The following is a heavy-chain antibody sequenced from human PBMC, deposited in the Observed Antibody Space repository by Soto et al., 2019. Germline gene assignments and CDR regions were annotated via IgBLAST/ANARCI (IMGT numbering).Heavy chain of an antibody. D-gene: IGHD4-4*01. CDR2: ISYDGSDK. CDR1: GFTFSSYA. Sequence: GGSLRLSCAASGFTFSSYAMHWVRQAPGKGLEWVAVISYDGSDKYYADSVKGRFTLSRDNSKNTLYLQMNSLRAEDTAVYHCAKEGFYSNYPPYYYYYYMDVWGKGTTVTVSS. CDR3: AKEGFYSNYPPYYYYYYMDV. J-gene: IGHJ6*03. V-gene: IGHV3-30*18.